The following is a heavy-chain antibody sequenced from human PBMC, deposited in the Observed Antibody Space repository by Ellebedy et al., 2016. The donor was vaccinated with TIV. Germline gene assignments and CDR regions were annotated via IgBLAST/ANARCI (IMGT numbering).Heavy chain of an antibody. CDR3: ARAGRPLDY. J-gene: IGHJ4*02. D-gene: IGHD3-10*01. CDR2: ISGSGSGT. CDR1: GFTFNSPA. Sequence: GESLKISCAASGFTFNSPAMAWVRQAPGKGLEWVSLISGSGSGTFYADSVKGRFTISRDNSENSLYLQMNSLRADDSAVYYCARAGRPLDYWGQGTLVTVSS. V-gene: IGHV3-23*01.